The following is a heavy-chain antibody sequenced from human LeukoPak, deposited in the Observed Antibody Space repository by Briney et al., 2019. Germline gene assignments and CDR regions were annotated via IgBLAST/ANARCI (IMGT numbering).Heavy chain of an antibody. D-gene: IGHD1-20*01. CDR2: IYSGGST. V-gene: IGHV3-66*01. J-gene: IGHJ5*01. CDR1: GFTVSSNY. CDR3: AKYASITDPNWFDS. Sequence: PGGSLRLSCAASGFTVSSNYMSWVRQAPGKGLEWVSVIYSGGSTYYADSVKGRFTISRDNSKNALYLQMNSLRAEDTAVYYCAKYASITDPNWFDSRGQGTLVTVSS.